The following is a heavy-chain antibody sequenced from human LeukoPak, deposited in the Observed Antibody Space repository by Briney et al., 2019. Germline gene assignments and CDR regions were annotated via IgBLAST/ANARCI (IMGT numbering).Heavy chain of an antibody. CDR2: IKGKTDGGTT. Sequence: PGGSLRLSCAASGFTFRNASMSWVRQAPGKGLEWVGRIKGKTDGGTTDYAAPVKGRFTFSRDDSKNTLYLQMNTLRPEDTAVYYCARERQNKDFWSGGDYWGQGTLVTVSS. V-gene: IGHV3-15*01. CDR3: ARERQNKDFWSGGDY. D-gene: IGHD3-3*01. J-gene: IGHJ4*02. CDR1: GFTFRNAS.